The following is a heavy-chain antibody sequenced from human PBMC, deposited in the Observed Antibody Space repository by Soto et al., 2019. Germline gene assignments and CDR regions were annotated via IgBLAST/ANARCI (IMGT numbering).Heavy chain of an antibody. D-gene: IGHD1-26*01. J-gene: IGHJ4*02. Sequence: ASVKVSCKASGYTFTSYDINWVRQATGQGLEWMGWMNPNSGSTSYAQKFQGRVTMTRDTSTSTVYMELSSLRSEDTAVYYCARDPTSYLSGSYPYDYWGQGTLVTVSS. V-gene: IGHV1-8*01. CDR2: MNPNSGST. CDR1: GYTFTSYD. CDR3: ARDPTSYLSGSYPYDY.